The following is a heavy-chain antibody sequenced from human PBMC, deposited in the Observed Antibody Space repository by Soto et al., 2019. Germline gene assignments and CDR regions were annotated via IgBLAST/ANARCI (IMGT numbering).Heavy chain of an antibody. CDR1: GFTFSSYA. J-gene: IGHJ3*02. CDR3: ARSWRDAFDI. D-gene: IGHD6-13*01. Sequence: QVQLVESGGGVVQPGRSLRLSCAASGFTFSSYAMHWVRQAPGKGLEWVAVISYDGSNKYYADSVKGRFTISRDNSKNTLYLQMISLRAEDTAVYYCARSWRDAFDIWGQGTMVTVSS. V-gene: IGHV3-30-3*01. CDR2: ISYDGSNK.